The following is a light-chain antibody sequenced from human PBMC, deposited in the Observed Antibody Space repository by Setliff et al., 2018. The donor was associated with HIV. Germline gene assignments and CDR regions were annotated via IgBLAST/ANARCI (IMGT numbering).Light chain of an antibody. V-gene: IGLV2-23*02. J-gene: IGLJ1*01. CDR3: CSYAGSSTPYV. Sequence: QSVLTQPASVSGSPGQSITISCTGTSSDVGSYNLVSWYQQHPGKAPKPMIYEVSKRPSGVSNRFSGSKSGNTASLTISGLQAEDEADYYCCSYAGSSTPYVFGTGTK. CDR2: EVS. CDR1: SSDVGSYNL.